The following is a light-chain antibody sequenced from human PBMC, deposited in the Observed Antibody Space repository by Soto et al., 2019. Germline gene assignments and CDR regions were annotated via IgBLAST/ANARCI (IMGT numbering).Light chain of an antibody. CDR2: GAS. CDR3: QHYGSSPLVT. V-gene: IGKV3-20*01. J-gene: IGKJ5*01. Sequence: EIVLTQSPGTLSLSPGERATLSCRASQSVSSSYLAWYQQKPGQAPRLLIYGASSRATGIPDRFSGSGSGTDFTLTISRLEPEDFALYYWQHYGSSPLVTFGQGTRLEIK. CDR1: QSVSSSY.